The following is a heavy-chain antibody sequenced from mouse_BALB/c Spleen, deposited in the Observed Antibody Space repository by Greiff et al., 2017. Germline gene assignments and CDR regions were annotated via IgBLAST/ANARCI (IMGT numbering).Heavy chain of an antibody. J-gene: IGHJ3*01. D-gene: IGHD2-4*01. Sequence: EVQLQQSGPGLVKPSQSLSLTCTVTGYSITSDYAWNWIRQFPGNQLEWMGYISYSGSTSYNPSLKSRITITRDTSKNQFFLQLNSVTTEDTATYYCARPSTMITTFAYWGQGTLVTVSA. CDR1: GYSITSDYA. CDR3: ARPSTMITTFAY. V-gene: IGHV3-2*02. CDR2: ISYSGST.